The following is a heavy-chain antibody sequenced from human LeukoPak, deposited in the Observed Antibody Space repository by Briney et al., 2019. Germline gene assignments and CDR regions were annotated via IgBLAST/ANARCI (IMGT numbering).Heavy chain of an antibody. D-gene: IGHD3-22*01. CDR3: AKGGYYDSSGYYFDY. V-gene: IGHV3-9*01. Sequence: GGSLRLSCAASGFSFNDYAMHWVRQAPGKGLEWVSGISWNSGTVDYADSVKGRFTISRDNSKNTLYLQMNSLRAEDTAVYYCAKGGYYDSSGYYFDYWGQGTLVTVSS. CDR2: ISWNSGTV. J-gene: IGHJ4*02. CDR1: GFSFNDYA.